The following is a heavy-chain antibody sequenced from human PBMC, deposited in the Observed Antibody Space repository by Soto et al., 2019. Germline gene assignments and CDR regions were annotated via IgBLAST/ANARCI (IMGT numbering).Heavy chain of an antibody. CDR3: SYDTFGDKDF. V-gene: IGHV3-74*01. J-gene: IGHJ4*02. Sequence: EVQLVESGGDLVQPGGSLRLSCAASGYTFSHYWMHWVRQAPGKGLVWVSRVNPHGSITTYAISVKGRFIIASDNARNTMHFPMNSLGVEDTALYYISYDTFGDKDFWGQGNPVTVSS. D-gene: IGHD3-9*01. CDR2: VNPHGSIT. CDR1: GYTFSHYW.